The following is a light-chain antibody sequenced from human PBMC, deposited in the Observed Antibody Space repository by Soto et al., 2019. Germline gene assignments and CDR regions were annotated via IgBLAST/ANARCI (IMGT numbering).Light chain of an antibody. CDR3: SSYTRSSTHVV. Sequence: QSVLTQPASVSGSPVQSITISCTGTSSDVVGYNDVSWYQQRPGKAPKLMIYEVSNRPSGVSNRFSGSKSGNTASLTISGLQAEDEADYYCSSYTRSSTHVVFGGGTKLTVL. CDR2: EVS. V-gene: IGLV2-14*01. J-gene: IGLJ2*01. CDR1: SSDVVGYND.